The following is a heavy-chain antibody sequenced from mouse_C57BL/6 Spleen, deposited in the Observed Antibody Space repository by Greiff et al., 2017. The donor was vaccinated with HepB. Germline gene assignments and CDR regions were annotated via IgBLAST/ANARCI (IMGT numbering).Heavy chain of an antibody. CDR2: ISNGGGST. V-gene: IGHV5-12*01. J-gene: IGHJ4*01. CDR3: ARQGGLRRGAMDY. CDR1: GFTFSDYY. D-gene: IGHD2-4*01. Sequence: EVHLVESGGGLVQPGGSLKLSCAASGFTFSDYYMYWVRQTPEKRLEWVAYISNGGGSTYYPDTVKGRFTISRDNAKNTLYLQMSRLKSEDTAMYYCARQGGLRRGAMDYWGQGTSVTVSS.